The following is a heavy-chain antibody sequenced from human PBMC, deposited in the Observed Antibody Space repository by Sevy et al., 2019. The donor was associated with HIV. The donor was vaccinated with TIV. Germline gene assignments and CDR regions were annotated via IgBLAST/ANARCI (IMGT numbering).Heavy chain of an antibody. Sequence: GGSLRLSCEGSGFTFSSYWMSWVRQAPGKGLEWVANIKQDGIEKYYVDSVKGRFTISRDNAKNSLYLQMNSLRADDTAFYYCARDTAFVDSWGQGTLVTVSS. V-gene: IGHV3-7*03. D-gene: IGHD2-21*02. J-gene: IGHJ4*02. CDR3: ARDTAFVDS. CDR2: IKQDGIEK. CDR1: GFTFSSYW.